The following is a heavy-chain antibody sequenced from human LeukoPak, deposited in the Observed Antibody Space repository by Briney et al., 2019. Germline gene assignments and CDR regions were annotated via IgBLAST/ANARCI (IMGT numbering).Heavy chain of an antibody. Sequence: GRSLRLSCAASGFTFSSYGIHWVRQAPGKGLEWVAVISYDGSNKYYVDSVKGRFTISRDSSKNTLNLQMNSLRAEDTAVYYCAKMRTPTAHSGDAFDIWGQGTMVTVSS. D-gene: IGHD4-17*01. CDR1: GFTFSSYG. CDR2: ISYDGSNK. V-gene: IGHV3-30*18. CDR3: AKMRTPTAHSGDAFDI. J-gene: IGHJ3*02.